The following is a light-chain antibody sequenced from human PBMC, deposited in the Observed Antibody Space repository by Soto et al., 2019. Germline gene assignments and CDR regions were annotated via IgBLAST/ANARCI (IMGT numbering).Light chain of an antibody. V-gene: IGKV1-5*01. CDR3: QQYHSYWT. Sequence: DIQMTQSPSSLSASVGDRVTITCQASQDINSYLSWFQQKPGKAPKLLIYDASSLESGVPQRFSGSGSGTEFTLTISSLQTDDFSTYYCQQYHSYWTFGQGTKVDI. CDR1: QDINSY. J-gene: IGKJ1*01. CDR2: DAS.